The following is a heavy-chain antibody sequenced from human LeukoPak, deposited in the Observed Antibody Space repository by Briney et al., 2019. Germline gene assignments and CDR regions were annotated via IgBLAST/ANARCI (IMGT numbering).Heavy chain of an antibody. D-gene: IGHD1-26*01. V-gene: IGHV1-69*08. CDR3: TRVTLRGSKYNWFDP. CDR2: ITRIIGKR. CDR1: GGTFNTHI. Sequence: SVKVSCRSSGGTFNTHIFNWVRHAPGQGLELMGRITRIIGKRKNEQKLQGRVTITADTSKSTAYLELRGLSYDDSAVYYCTRVTLRGSKYNWFDPWGQGTHVSVSS. J-gene: IGHJ5*02.